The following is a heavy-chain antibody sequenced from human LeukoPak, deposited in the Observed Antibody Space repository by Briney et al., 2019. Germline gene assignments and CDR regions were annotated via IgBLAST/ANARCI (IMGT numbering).Heavy chain of an antibody. CDR2: IYHSENT. V-gene: IGHV4-30-2*01. D-gene: IGHD2-2*01. Sequence: MPSETLSLTCTVSGGSISSGDYYWSWIRQPPGKGLEWIGYIYHSENTYYNPSLKSRVTISVDESKNQFSLRLNSVTAADAAVYYCVRAGGTTSSRYWGQGTLVTVSS. CDR1: GGSISSGDYY. J-gene: IGHJ4*02. CDR3: VRAGGTTSSRY.